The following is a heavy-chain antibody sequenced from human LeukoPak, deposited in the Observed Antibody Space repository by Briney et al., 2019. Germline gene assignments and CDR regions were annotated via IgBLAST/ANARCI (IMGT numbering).Heavy chain of an antibody. D-gene: IGHD3-22*01. J-gene: IGHJ4*02. Sequence: GGSLRLSCAASGFTFSSNAMSWVRQAPGKGLEWVSSISSSSSYIYYADSVKGRFTISRDNAKNSLSLQMNSLRAEDTAVYYCARDFSDDSSGYYGELDYWGQGTLVTVSS. CDR1: GFTFSSNA. CDR3: ARDFSDDSSGYYGELDY. V-gene: IGHV3-21*01. CDR2: ISSSSSYI.